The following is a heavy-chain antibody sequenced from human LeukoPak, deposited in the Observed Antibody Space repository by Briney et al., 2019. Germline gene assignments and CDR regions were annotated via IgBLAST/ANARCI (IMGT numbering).Heavy chain of an antibody. J-gene: IGHJ3*02. CDR1: GGSFSGYY. CDR2: INHSGST. V-gene: IGHV4-34*01. Sequence: PSETLSLTCAVYGGSFSGYYWSWIRQPPGKGLEWIGEINHSGSTNYNPSLKSRVTISVDTSKNQFSLKLSSVTAADTAVYYCARAITSVAPPVNAPPNDAIDIWGQGTMVTVS. D-gene: IGHD2-21*01. CDR3: ARAITSVAPPVNAPPNDAIDI.